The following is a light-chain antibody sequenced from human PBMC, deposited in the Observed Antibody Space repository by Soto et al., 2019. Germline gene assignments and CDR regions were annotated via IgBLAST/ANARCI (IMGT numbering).Light chain of an antibody. CDR1: TGAVTSGYY. J-gene: IGLJ2*01. CDR3: LLYYGGPGV. Sequence: QAVVTQEPSLTVSPGGTVTLTCASSTGAVTSGYYPNWFQQKPGQAPRVLIYSTSNKHSWTPARFSGSLLGGKAALTLSGVQPEDEAEYYCLLYYGGPGVFGGGTKVTVL. V-gene: IGLV7-43*01. CDR2: STS.